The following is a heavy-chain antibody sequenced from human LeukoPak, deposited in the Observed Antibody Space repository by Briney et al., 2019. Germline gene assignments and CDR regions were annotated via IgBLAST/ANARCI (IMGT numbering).Heavy chain of an antibody. D-gene: IGHD1-26*01. Sequence: PGGSLRLSCAASGFTVSSNYMSWGRQAPGEGLEWGSVIYSGGSTYYADSVKGRFTISRDNSKSTLYIQMNSLRAEDTAVYYCAKDQKEQKYYYYMDVWGKGTTVTISS. CDR2: IYSGGST. CDR3: AKDQKEQKYYYYMDV. CDR1: GFTVSSNY. V-gene: IGHV3-53*05. J-gene: IGHJ6*03.